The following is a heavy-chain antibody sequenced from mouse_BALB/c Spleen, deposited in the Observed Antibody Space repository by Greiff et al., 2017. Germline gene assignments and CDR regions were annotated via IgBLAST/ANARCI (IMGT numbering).Heavy chain of an antibody. V-gene: IGHV5-6-5*01. CDR3: AREGDDNYDLAN. CDR1: GFTFSSYA. D-gene: IGHD2-1*01. CDR2: ISSGGST. J-gene: IGHJ3*01. Sequence: EVKLMESGGGLVKPGGSLKLSCAASGFTFSSYAMSWVRQTPEKRLEWVASISSGGSTYYPDSVKGRFTISRDNARNILYLQMSSLRSEDTAMYYCAREGDDNYDLANWGQGTLVTVSA.